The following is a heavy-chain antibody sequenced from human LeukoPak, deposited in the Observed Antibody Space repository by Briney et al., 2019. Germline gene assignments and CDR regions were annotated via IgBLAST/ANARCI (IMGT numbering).Heavy chain of an antibody. D-gene: IGHD5-18*01. CDR3: ARGTAVDY. J-gene: IGHJ4*02. Sequence: SETLSLTCTVSGGSISSSSYYWGWIRQPPGKGLEWIGSIYYSGSTYYNPSLKSRVTISVDTSKNQFSLKLSSVTAADTAVYYCARGTAVDYWGQGTLVTVSS. CDR2: IYYSGST. CDR1: GGSISSSSYY. V-gene: IGHV4-39*07.